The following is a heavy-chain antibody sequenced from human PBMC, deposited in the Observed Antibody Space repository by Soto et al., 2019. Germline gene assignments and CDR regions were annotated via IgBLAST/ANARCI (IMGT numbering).Heavy chain of an antibody. J-gene: IGHJ6*02. D-gene: IGHD5-12*01. Sequence: QVQLVQSGAEVKKPGASVKVSCKASGYTFTRSGISWVRQAPGQGPEWMGWISSYNGDTNYAQTFQGRVTMTTDTSTSTAYMEVRSLRSDDTAVYYCAREGVAAYYYYGMDVWGQGTPVTVSS. V-gene: IGHV1-18*01. CDR1: GYTFTRSG. CDR2: ISSYNGDT. CDR3: AREGVAAYYYYGMDV.